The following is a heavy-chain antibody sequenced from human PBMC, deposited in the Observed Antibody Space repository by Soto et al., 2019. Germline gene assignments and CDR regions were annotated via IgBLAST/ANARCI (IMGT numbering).Heavy chain of an antibody. D-gene: IGHD3-16*01. Sequence: EVQLVESGGGLVQPGGSLRLSCGVSGFTFSIHAMNWVRQAPGKGLEWVAYIHGTRSIIYYADSVKGRFTISSDNAKNSLLLQMDSLSDEDTAVYYCARDARNADYDYWGQGTLVTVSS. V-gene: IGHV3-48*02. J-gene: IGHJ4*02. CDR3: ARDARNADYDY. CDR1: GFTFSIHA. CDR2: IHGTRSII.